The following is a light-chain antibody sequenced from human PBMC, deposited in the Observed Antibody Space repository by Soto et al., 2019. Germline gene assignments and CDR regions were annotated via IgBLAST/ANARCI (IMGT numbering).Light chain of an antibody. CDR2: DAS. CDR1: QSVRTN. CDR3: QQYSSSPLT. J-gene: IGKJ4*01. V-gene: IGKV3-20*01. Sequence: EIVMTQSPATLSVSPGERATLSCRASQSVRTNLVGYQQKPGQAPRLLIDDASSRATGIPARFSGSGSGTDFTLTISRLEPEDFAVYYCQQYSSSPLTFGGGTKVDIK.